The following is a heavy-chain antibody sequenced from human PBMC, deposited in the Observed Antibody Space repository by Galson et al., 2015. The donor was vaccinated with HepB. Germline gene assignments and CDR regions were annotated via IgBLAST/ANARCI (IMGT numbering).Heavy chain of an antibody. V-gene: IGHV5-51*01. CDR2: IYPDDSDT. Sequence: QSGAEVKKPGESLRISCQASGYSFTNYWIGWVRQMPGKGLEWMGIIYPDDSDTTYSPSFRGQVTISADKSISTAYLRWSGLQASDTAMYYWSRQTADYNSDYFVYWRQGTLVTASS. J-gene: IGHJ4*02. CDR3: SRQTADYNSDYFVY. D-gene: IGHD4-11*01. CDR1: GYSFTNYW.